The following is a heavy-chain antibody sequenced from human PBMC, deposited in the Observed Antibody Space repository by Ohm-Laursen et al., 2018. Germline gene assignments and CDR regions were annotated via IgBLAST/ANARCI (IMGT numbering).Heavy chain of an antibody. CDR1: GFTFDDYA. CDR3: AKGPFIAVAGSNYFFDY. CDR2: ISWNSGSI. Sequence: SLRLSCSASGFTFDDYAMHWVRQAPGKGLEWVSGISWNSGSIGYADSVKGRFTISRDNAKNSLYLQMNSLRAEDTAVYYCAKGPFIAVAGSNYFFDYWGQGTLVTVSS. J-gene: IGHJ4*02. V-gene: IGHV3-9*01. D-gene: IGHD6-19*01.